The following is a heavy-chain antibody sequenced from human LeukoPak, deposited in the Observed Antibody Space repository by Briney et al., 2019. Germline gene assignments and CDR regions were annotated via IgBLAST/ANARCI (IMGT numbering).Heavy chain of an antibody. D-gene: IGHD3-22*01. V-gene: IGHV4-4*02. Sequence: GSLRLSCAASGFTFSNAWMSWVRQAPGKGLEWIGEISHTGSANYNPSLKSRVTISVDKSKNQFPLKVTSMTAADTAVYYCASGDYDSSGLDYWGQGTLVTISS. CDR1: GFTFSNAW. CDR3: ASGDYDSSGLDY. J-gene: IGHJ4*02. CDR2: ISHTGSA.